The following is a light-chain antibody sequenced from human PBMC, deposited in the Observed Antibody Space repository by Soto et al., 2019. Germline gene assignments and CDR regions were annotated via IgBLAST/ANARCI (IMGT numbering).Light chain of an antibody. J-gene: IGKJ1*01. CDR2: AAS. CDR3: QQSQTTPWT. CDR1: QSINRF. V-gene: IGKV1-39*01. Sequence: DIQMTQSPSSLSATVGDIVTITCRASQSINRFLNWYQQKPGKGPNLLIYAASSLQSGVASRFSGSGSGTDFTLTISSLQPEDFATYYCQQSQTTPWTCGQGTKGDIK.